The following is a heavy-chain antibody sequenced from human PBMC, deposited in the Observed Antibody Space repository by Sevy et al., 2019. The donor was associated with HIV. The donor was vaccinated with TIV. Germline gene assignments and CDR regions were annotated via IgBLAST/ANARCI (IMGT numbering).Heavy chain of an antibody. CDR3: AKHSGYTINWYPGF. J-gene: IGHJ4*02. D-gene: IGHD6-13*01. V-gene: IGHV3-30*18. CDR1: GLTFDTYG. CDR2: ISSDGNTK. Sequence: GGCLRLSCAASGLTFDTYGMHWVRQTPGKGLEWMAVISSDGNTKYYGDSVKGRFTVSRDNSKSKLYLQMNSLRTEDTAGYFCAKHSGYTINWYPGFWGQGTLVTVSS.